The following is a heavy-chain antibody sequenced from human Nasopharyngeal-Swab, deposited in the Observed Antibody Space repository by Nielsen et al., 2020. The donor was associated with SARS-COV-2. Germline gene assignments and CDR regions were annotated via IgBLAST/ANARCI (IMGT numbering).Heavy chain of an antibody. V-gene: IGHV3-23*01. D-gene: IGHD3-10*01. CDR2: ISGSGGST. CDR3: AKRGFGSGSYYVFDY. CDR1: GFTFSSYA. Sequence: GVLKISCAASGFTFSSYAMSWVRQAPGKGLEWVSAISGSGGSTYYADSVKGRFTISRDNSKNTLYLQMNSLRAEDTAVYYCAKRGFGSGSYYVFDYWGQGTLVTVSS. J-gene: IGHJ4*02.